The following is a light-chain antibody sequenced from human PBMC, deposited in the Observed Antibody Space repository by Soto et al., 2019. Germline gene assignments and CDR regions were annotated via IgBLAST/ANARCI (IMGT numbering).Light chain of an antibody. J-gene: IGKJ5*01. CDR2: AAS. CDR1: QGIGSY. V-gene: IGKV1-8*01. Sequence: AIRMTQSPSSFSASTGDRVTITCRASQGIGSYLAWYQQKPGKAPKLLIYAASTLQSGVPSRFSGSGSGTDFTLTISCLQSEDFATYYCQQYYSYPPITFGQGTRLEIK. CDR3: QQYYSYPPIT.